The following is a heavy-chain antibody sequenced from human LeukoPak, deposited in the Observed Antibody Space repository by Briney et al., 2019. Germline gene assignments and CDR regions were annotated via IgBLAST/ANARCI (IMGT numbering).Heavy chain of an antibody. J-gene: IGHJ6*02. V-gene: IGHV4-59*01. CDR3: ARGTTGWTQYYYYYYGMDV. Sequence: SETLSLTCTVSGGSISSCYWSWIRQPPGKGLEWIGYIYYSGSTNYNPSLKSRVTISVDTSKNQFSLKLSSVTAADTAVYYCARGTTGWTQYYYYYYGMDVWGQGTTVTVSS. CDR1: GGSISSCY. D-gene: IGHD1-7*01. CDR2: IYYSGST.